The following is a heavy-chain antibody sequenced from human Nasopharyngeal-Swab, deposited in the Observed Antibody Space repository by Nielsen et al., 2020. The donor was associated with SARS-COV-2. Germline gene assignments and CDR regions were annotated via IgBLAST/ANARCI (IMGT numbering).Heavy chain of an antibody. Sequence: ASVKVSCKASGYTFTSYAMHWVRQAPGQRLEWMGGINAGNGNTKYSQKFQGRVTITRDTSASTAYMELSSLRSEDTAVYYCARDCASSNYATYMDVWGKGTTVTVSS. D-gene: IGHD4-11*01. CDR1: GYTFTSYA. CDR2: INAGNGNT. CDR3: ARDCASSNYATYMDV. J-gene: IGHJ6*03. V-gene: IGHV1-3*01.